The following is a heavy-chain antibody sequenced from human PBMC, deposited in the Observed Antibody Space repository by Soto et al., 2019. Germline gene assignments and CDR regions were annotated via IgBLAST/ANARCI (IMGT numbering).Heavy chain of an antibody. D-gene: IGHD4-17*01. J-gene: IGHJ2*01. CDR2: IIPALGTA. V-gene: IGHV1-69*08. CDR3: ARPDFGDYWYFDL. CDR1: GGTFSSHT. Sequence: QDQLVQSGAAVKKPGSSVKVSCKASGGTFSSHTFSWVRQAPGQGLEWMGRIIPALGTATYAQKFQGRVTITADESATTVYMELKSLRSEDTAVYYCARPDFGDYWYFDLWGRGTLVTVSS.